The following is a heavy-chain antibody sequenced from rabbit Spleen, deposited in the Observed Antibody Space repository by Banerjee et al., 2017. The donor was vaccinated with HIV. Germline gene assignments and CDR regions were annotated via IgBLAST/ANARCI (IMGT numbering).Heavy chain of an antibody. CDR3: ARDLIGIIGWNFYL. CDR2: INAISGKA. V-gene: IGHV1S40*01. J-gene: IGHJ6*01. Sequence: QSLEESGGGLVQPEGSLTLTCTASGFSFSSSYYMCWVRQAPGKGLEWIGCINAISGKAVYASWAKGRFTMSRPSSTTVTLQMTSLTAADTATYFCARDLIGIIGWNFYLWGQGTLVTVS. CDR1: GFSFSSSYY. D-gene: IGHD1-1*01.